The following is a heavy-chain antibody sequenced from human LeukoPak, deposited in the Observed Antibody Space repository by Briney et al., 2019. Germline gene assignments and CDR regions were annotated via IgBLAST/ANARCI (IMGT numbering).Heavy chain of an antibody. CDR3: ARVSSLPLLPYYYYYMDV. J-gene: IGHJ6*03. Sequence: PGGSLRLSCAASGFTFSSYWMSWVRQAPGKGLEWVANIKQDGSEKYYVDSVKGRFTISRDNAKNSLYLQMNSLRAEDTAVYYCARVSSLPLLPYYYYYMDVWGKGTTVTVSS. CDR2: IKQDGSEK. CDR1: GFTFSSYW. V-gene: IGHV3-7*01. D-gene: IGHD6-6*01.